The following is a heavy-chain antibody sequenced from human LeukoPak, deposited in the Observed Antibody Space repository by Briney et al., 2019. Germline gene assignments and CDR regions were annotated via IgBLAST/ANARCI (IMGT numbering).Heavy chain of an antibody. CDR3: ARLRAYYYDSSGYYNFDF. J-gene: IGHJ4*02. D-gene: IGHD3-22*01. Sequence: PSETLSLTCTVSGGSISSSSYYWGWIRQPPGKGLEWIGSIYYSGSTYYNPSLKSRVTISVDTSKNQFSLRLSSVTAADTAVYYCARLRAYYYDSSGYYNFDFWGQGTLVTASS. CDR1: GGSISSSSYY. CDR2: IYYSGST. V-gene: IGHV4-39*01.